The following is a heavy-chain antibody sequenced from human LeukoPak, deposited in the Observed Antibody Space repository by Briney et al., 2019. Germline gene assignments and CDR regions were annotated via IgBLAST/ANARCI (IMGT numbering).Heavy chain of an antibody. CDR3: ARCTTQMATIRAQDDAFDI. J-gene: IGHJ3*02. Sequence: KPSETLSLTCAVYGGSFSGYYWSWIRQPPGKGLEWIGEINHSGSTNYNPSLKSRVTISVDTSKNQFSLKLSSVTAADTAVYYCARCTTQMATIRAQDDAFDIWGQGTMVTVSS. CDR2: INHSGST. V-gene: IGHV4-34*01. D-gene: IGHD5-24*01. CDR1: GGSFSGYY.